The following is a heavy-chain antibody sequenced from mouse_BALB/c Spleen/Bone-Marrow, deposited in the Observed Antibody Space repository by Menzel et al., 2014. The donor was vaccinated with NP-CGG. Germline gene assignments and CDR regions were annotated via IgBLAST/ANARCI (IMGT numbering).Heavy chain of an antibody. CDR1: GYTFSFYT. V-gene: IGHV1-4*01. Sequence: VQLQESGAELARPGASVKMSCEASGYTFSFYTMYWVKQMPGQGLEWIGYINPTSDYTDYNQKFKDKATLTADKSSSTAYMQLSSLTSEDSAVYYCAREAVYASFVYWGQGTLVTVSA. J-gene: IGHJ3*01. CDR3: AREAVYASFVY. CDR2: INPTSDYT. D-gene: IGHD6-1*01.